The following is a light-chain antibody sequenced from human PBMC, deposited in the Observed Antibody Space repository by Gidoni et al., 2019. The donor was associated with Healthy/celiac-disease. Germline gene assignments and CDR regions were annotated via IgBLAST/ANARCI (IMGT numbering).Light chain of an antibody. CDR3: QQYGSSPPVYT. J-gene: IGKJ2*01. Sequence: EIVLTQSPGTLSLSPGERATLSCRASQSVSSSYLAWYQQKPGQAPRLLIYGASSRATGIPDRFIGSGSGTDFTLTISRLEPEDFAVYYCQQYGSSPPVYTFGQGTKLEIK. CDR2: GAS. V-gene: IGKV3-20*01. CDR1: QSVSSSY.